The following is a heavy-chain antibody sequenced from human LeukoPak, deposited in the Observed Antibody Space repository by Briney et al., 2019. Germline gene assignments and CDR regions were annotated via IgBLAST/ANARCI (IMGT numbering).Heavy chain of an antibody. CDR3: ARAPILIEPAAIPLLDYYYGMDV. Sequence: SETLSLTCAVSGGSPDFSGYYWTWVRQPPGKGLEWIGEINHGGNTNYNPSLKGRVTISVDTSKNQFSLKLSSVTAADTAVYYCARAPILIEPAAIPLLDYYYGMDVWGQGTTVTVSS. D-gene: IGHD2-2*01. V-gene: IGHV4-34*01. J-gene: IGHJ6*02. CDR2: INHGGNT. CDR1: GGSPDFSGYY.